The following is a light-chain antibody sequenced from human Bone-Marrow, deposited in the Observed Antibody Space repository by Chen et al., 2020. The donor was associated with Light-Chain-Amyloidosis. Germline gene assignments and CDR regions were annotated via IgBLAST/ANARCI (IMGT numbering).Light chain of an antibody. CDR1: NIGSKS. J-gene: IGLJ3*02. V-gene: IGLV3-21*02. CDR3: QVWDRSSDRPV. Sequence: SYVLTQPSSVSVAPGQTAPNARGGNNIGSKSVHWYQQTPGQAPLLVVYDDSDRPAVIPELFSGTNSGNTATLTSSRVEAGDEADYYCQVWDRSSDRPVFGGGTKLTVL. CDR2: DDS.